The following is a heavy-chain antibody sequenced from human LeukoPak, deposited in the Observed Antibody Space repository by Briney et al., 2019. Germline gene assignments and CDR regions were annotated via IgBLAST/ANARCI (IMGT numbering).Heavy chain of an antibody. CDR1: GYTFTSYD. D-gene: IGHD6-13*01. J-gene: IGHJ6*02. V-gene: IGHV1-8*01. CDR3: ASQAGYSSSWYYYCYGMDV. Sequence: GASVKVSCKASGYTFTSYDINWVRQATGQGLEWMGWMNPNSGNTGYAQKFQGRVTMTRNTSISTAYMELSSLRSEDTAVYYCASQAGYSSSWYYYCYGMDVWGQGTTVTVSS. CDR2: MNPNSGNT.